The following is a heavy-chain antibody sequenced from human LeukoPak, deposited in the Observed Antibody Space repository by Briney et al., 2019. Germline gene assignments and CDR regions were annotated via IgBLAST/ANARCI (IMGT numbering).Heavy chain of an antibody. CDR3: ARVGATRDDAFDI. CDR1: GGPISSGDYY. V-gene: IGHV4-30-4*01. J-gene: IGHJ3*02. CDR2: IYYSGST. D-gene: IGHD1-26*01. Sequence: PSQTLSLTCTVSGGPISSGDYYWSWIRQPPGKGLEWIGYIYYSGSTYYNPSLKSRLTISLDTSKNQFSLKLSSVTAADTAVYYCARVGATRDDAFDIWGQGTMVTVSS.